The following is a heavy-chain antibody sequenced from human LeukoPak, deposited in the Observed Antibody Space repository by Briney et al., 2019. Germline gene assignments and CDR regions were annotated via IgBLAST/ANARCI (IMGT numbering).Heavy chain of an antibody. D-gene: IGHD3-16*01. Sequence: GASVKVSCKASGYTFTGYYMHWVRQAPGQGLEWMGWINPNSGGTNYAQKFQGWVTMTRDTSISTAYMELSRLRSDDTAVYYCARDLGPAGGDLHHWGQGTLVTVSS. CDR1: GYTFTGYY. J-gene: IGHJ1*01. CDR2: INPNSGGT. CDR3: ARDLGPAGGDLHH. V-gene: IGHV1-2*04.